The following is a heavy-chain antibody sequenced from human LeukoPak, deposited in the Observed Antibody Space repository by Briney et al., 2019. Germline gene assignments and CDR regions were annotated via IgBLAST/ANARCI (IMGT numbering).Heavy chain of an antibody. Sequence: ASVKVSCKASGYTFTGYYLHWVRQAPGQGLEWVVWINPNNGGTSYAQTFQGRVTMTRDTSISTAYMELSRLRFDDTAVYYCARGGSRSSGAFDIWGQGTMVTVSS. CDR3: ARGGSRSSGAFDI. J-gene: IGHJ3*02. CDR1: GYTFTGYY. V-gene: IGHV1-2*02. D-gene: IGHD6-13*01. CDR2: INPNNGGT.